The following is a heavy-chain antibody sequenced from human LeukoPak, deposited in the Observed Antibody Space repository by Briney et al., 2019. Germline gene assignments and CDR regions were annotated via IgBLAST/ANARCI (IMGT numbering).Heavy chain of an antibody. Sequence: ASVKVSCKASGYTFTSYGISWVRQAPGQGLEWMGWISAYSGNTNYAQKLQGRVTMTTDTSTSTAYMELRSLRSDDTAVYYCARARYYYDSSGYPNWYFDLWGRGTLVTVSS. J-gene: IGHJ2*01. CDR3: ARARYYYDSSGYPNWYFDL. CDR1: GYTFTSYG. V-gene: IGHV1-18*01. CDR2: ISAYSGNT. D-gene: IGHD3-22*01.